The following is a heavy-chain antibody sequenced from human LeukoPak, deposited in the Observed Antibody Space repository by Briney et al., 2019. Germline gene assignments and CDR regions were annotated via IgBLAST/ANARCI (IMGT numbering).Heavy chain of an antibody. J-gene: IGHJ5*02. CDR2: IGADGDI. CDR1: GFPFSSHD. D-gene: IGHD3-16*01. CDR3: ARARNGGSFDP. Sequence: GGSLRLSCAASGFPFSSHDMHWVRQAPGKTLEWVSVIGADGDIYYSVSVKGRFTISRENAKNSLYLQMNSLRAGDTAVYYCARARNGGSFDPWGQGTLVTVSS. V-gene: IGHV3-13*01.